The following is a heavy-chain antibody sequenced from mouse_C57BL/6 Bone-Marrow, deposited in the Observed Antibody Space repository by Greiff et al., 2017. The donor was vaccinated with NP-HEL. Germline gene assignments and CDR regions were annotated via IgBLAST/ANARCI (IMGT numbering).Heavy chain of an antibody. Sequence: EVKLQESGGGLVKPGGSLKLSCAASGFTFSSYAMSWVRQTPEKRLEWVATISDGGSYTYYPDNVKGRFTISRDNAKNNLYLQMSHLKSEDIAMYYCARDNYDVEYAMDYWGQGTSVTVSS. V-gene: IGHV5-4*01. CDR3: ARDNYDVEYAMDY. CDR2: ISDGGSYT. J-gene: IGHJ4*01. D-gene: IGHD2-3*01. CDR1: GFTFSSYA.